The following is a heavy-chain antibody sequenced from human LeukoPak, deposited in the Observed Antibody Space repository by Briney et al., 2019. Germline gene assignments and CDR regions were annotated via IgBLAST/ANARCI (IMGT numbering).Heavy chain of an antibody. CDR2: ISGSGGST. V-gene: IGHV3-23*01. CDR3: AKDELLWFGESQDYFDY. CDR1: GFTFSSYA. Sequence: GGSLRLSCAASGFTFSSYAMSWVRQAPGKGLEWVSAISGSGGSTYYADSVKGRFTISRDNSKNTLYLQMNSLRAEDTAVYYCAKDELLWFGESQDYFDYWGQGTLATVSS. D-gene: IGHD3-10*01. J-gene: IGHJ4*02.